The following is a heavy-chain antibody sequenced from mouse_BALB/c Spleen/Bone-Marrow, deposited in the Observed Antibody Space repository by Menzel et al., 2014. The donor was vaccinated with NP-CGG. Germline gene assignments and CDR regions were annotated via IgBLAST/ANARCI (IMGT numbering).Heavy chain of an antibody. V-gene: IGHV6-6*02. J-gene: IGHJ3*01. Sequence: EVKLVESGGGLVQPGGSIKLSCVASGFTFSNYWMNWVRQFPEQGLEWVAEIRLKADNYATHYAESVKGRFTISRDDSKSSVYLQMNDLRAEDTGIYYCTTGFAYWGQGTLVTVSA. CDR1: GFTFSNYW. CDR2: IRLKADNYAT. CDR3: TTGFAY.